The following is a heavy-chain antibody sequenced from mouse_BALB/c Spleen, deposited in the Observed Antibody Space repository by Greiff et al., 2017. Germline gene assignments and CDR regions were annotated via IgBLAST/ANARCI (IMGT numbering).Heavy chain of an antibody. CDR1: GYSFTSYW. CDR3: TTENGHYPVYAMDY. D-gene: IGHD2-1*01. V-gene: IGHV1-5*01. CDR2: IYPGNSDT. J-gene: IGHJ4*01. Sequence: VQLQQSGTVLARPGASVKMSCKASGYSFTSYWMHWVKQRPGQGLEWIGAIYPGNSDTSYTQKFKGKAKLTAVTSASTAYMELSSLTNEDSAVYYCTTENGHYPVYAMDYWGQGTSVTVSS.